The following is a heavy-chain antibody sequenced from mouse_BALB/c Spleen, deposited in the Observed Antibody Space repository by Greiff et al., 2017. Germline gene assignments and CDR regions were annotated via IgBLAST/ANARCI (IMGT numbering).Heavy chain of an antibody. V-gene: IGHV1-7*01. J-gene: IGHJ1*01. Sequence: QVQLQQSGAELAKPGASVKMSCKASGYTFTSYWMHWVKQRPGQGLEWIGYINPSTGYTEYNQKFKDKATLTADKSSSTAYMQLSSLTSEDSAVYYCARRGTTVVENFDVWGAWTTVTVSS. CDR1: GYTFTSYW. CDR2: INPSTGYT. D-gene: IGHD1-1*01. CDR3: ARRGTTVVENFDV.